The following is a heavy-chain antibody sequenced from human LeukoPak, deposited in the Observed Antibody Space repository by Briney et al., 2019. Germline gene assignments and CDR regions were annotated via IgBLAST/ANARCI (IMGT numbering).Heavy chain of an antibody. V-gene: IGHV4-59*01. J-gene: IGHJ5*02. CDR1: GGSISSYY. D-gene: IGHD3-22*01. Sequence: SETLSLTCTVSGGSISSYYWSWIRQPPGKGLEWIGYIYYSGSTNYNPSLKSRVTISVDTSKNQFSLKLSSVTAADTAVYYCARDRNYYDSSGYPISWGQGTLVTVSS. CDR3: ARDRNYYDSSGYPIS. CDR2: IYYSGST.